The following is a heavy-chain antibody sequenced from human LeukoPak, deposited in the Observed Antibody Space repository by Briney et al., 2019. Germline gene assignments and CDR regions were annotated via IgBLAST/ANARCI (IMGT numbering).Heavy chain of an antibody. D-gene: IGHD6-6*01. CDR1: GFTFSSYG. V-gene: IGHV3-30*03. CDR3: AREEYSTSFDY. CDR2: ISYDGSNK. J-gene: IGHJ4*02. Sequence: GGSLRLSCAASGFTFSSYGMHWVRQAPGKGLEWVVVISYDGSNKYYADSVKGRFTISRDNSKNTLYLQMNSLRVEDTAVYYCAREEYSTSFDYWGQGTLATVSP.